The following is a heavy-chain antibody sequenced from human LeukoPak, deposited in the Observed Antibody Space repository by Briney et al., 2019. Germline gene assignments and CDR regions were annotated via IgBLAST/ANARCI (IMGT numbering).Heavy chain of an antibody. D-gene: IGHD3-3*01. CDR2: IYYSGST. V-gene: IGHV4-59*08. CDR3: ARHYYDFWSGYWPH. Sequence: SETLSLTCTVSGGSISSYYWSWIRQPPGKGLEWIGYIYYSGSTNYNPSLKSRVTISVDTSKNQFSLKLSSVTAADTAVYYCARHYYDFWSGYWPHWSQGTLVTVSS. CDR1: GGSISSYY. J-gene: IGHJ4*02.